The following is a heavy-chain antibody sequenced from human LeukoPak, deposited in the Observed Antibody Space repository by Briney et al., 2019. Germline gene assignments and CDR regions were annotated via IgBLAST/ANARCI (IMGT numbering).Heavy chain of an antibody. CDR2: IHSSGST. D-gene: IGHD1-26*01. J-gene: IGHJ4*02. V-gene: IGHV4-59*12. CDR3: ARDIREVGESHYFDY. CDR1: GGSISSYY. Sequence: KPSETLSLTCTVSGGSISSYYWSWIRQSLGNGLEWIGQIHSSGSTTYNPSLKSRVTISLDTSKNQFSLYLSSVTAADTAVYYCARDIREVGESHYFDYWGQGTLVTVTS.